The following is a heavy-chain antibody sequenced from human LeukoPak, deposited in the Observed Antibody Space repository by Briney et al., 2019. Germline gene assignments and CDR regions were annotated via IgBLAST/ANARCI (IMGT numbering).Heavy chain of an antibody. V-gene: IGHV1-69*13. CDR3: ARNSRVASTSGVNY. CDR1: GGTFSSYP. J-gene: IGHJ4*02. Sequence: SVKVSCKASGGTFSSYPFTWVRQAPGQGLEWMGEITPIFGAADYAQTFQGRVTITADESTSTVFMELSSLRSDDTAFYYCARNSRVASTSGVNYWGQGTLVTVSS. CDR2: ITPIFGAA. D-gene: IGHD4-23*01.